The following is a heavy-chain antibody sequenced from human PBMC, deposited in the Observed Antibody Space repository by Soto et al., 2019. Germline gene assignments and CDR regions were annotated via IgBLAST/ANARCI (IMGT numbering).Heavy chain of an antibody. J-gene: IGHJ6*02. CDR3: AREYFGDYHGMDV. CDR2: IKQDGSEK. V-gene: IGHV3-7*01. Sequence: PGGSLRLSCAASGFTFGSYWVSWVRQAPGKGLEWVANIKQDGSEKCYVDSVKGRFTISRDNAKNSLYLQMNSLRAEDTAVYYCAREYFGDYHGMDVWGQGTTVTVSS. D-gene: IGHD3-10*01. CDR1: GFTFGSYW.